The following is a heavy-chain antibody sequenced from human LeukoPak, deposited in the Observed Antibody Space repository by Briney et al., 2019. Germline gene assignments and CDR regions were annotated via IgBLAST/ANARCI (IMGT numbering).Heavy chain of an antibody. D-gene: IGHD3-10*01. Sequence: PSETLSLTCTVSGGSISSYYWSWIRQPPGKGLEWIGYIYYSGSTNYNPSLKSRVTISVDTSKNQFPLKLSSVTAADTAVYYCAGSMVRGVITGLDYWGQGTLVTVSS. J-gene: IGHJ4*02. CDR2: IYYSGST. V-gene: IGHV4-59*01. CDR3: AGSMVRGVITGLDY. CDR1: GGSISSYY.